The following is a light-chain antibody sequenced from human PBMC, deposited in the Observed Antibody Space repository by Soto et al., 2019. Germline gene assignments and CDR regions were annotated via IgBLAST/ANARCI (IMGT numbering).Light chain of an antibody. CDR3: QQYGGSPLT. CDR2: GAS. CDR1: QSVISSS. V-gene: IGKV3-20*01. J-gene: IGKJ4*01. Sequence: EIVLTQSPGTLSLSPGERATLSCRASQSVISSSLAWYQQRPGQAPRLLIYGASIRATGIPDRFSGSGSGTDFTLTISRLEPEDFAVYYCQQYGGSPLTFGGGTKVEIK.